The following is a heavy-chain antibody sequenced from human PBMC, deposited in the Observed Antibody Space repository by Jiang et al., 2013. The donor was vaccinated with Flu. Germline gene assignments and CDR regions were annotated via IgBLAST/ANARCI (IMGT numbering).Heavy chain of an antibody. Sequence: LLKPSETLSLTCTVSGGSISSYYWSWIRQPPGKGLEWIGYIYYSGSTNYNPSLKSRVTISVDTSKNQFSLKLSSVTAADTAVYYCARDGGYCSGGSCYGAFDIWGQGTMVTVSS. V-gene: IGHV4-59*01. CDR3: ARDGGYCSGGSCYGAFDI. D-gene: IGHD2-15*01. J-gene: IGHJ3*02. CDR1: GGSISSYY. CDR2: IYYSGST.